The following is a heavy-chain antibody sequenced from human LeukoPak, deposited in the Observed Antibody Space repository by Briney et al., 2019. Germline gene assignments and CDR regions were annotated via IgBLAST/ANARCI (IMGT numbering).Heavy chain of an antibody. J-gene: IGHJ4*02. V-gene: IGHV3-30*18. CDR3: AKTIAVAGSDY. Sequence: PGRSLRLSCAASGFTFSSYGMHWARQAPGKGLEWVAVISYDGSNKYYADSVKGRFTISRDNSKNTLYLQMNSLRAEDTAVYYCAKTIAVAGSDYWGQGTLVTVSS. CDR2: ISYDGSNK. CDR1: GFTFSSYG. D-gene: IGHD6-19*01.